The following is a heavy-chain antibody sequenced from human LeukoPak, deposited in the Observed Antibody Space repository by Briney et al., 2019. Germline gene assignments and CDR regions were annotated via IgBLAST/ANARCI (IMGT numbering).Heavy chain of an antibody. Sequence: SETLSLTCTVSGGSISSYYWSWIRQPPGKGLEWIGYIYYSGSTNYNPSLKSRVTISVDTSKNQFSLKLSSVTAADTAVYYCASDYGDYGPFVYWGQGTLVTVSS. D-gene: IGHD4-17*01. CDR2: IYYSGST. V-gene: IGHV4-59*08. CDR3: ASDYGDYGPFVY. J-gene: IGHJ4*02. CDR1: GGSISSYY.